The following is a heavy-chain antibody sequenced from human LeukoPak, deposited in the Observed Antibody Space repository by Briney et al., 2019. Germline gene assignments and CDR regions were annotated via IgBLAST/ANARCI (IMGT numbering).Heavy chain of an antibody. CDR3: LGYCSGGSCYSGGY. D-gene: IGHD2-15*01. J-gene: IGHJ4*02. CDR1: GFTFSSYA. CDR2: ISGSGGST. Sequence: GGSVRLSCAASGFTFSSYAMSWVRQAPGKGLEWVSAISGSGGSTYYADSVKGRFTISRDNSKNTQSLQMNSLRAEDTAVYYCLGYCSGGSCYSGGYRGQGALVTVSS. V-gene: IGHV3-23*01.